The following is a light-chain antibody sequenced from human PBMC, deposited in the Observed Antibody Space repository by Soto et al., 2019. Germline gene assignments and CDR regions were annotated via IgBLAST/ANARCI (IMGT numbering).Light chain of an antibody. J-gene: IGKJ1*01. CDR1: QTISSW. Sequence: DIQMTLSPSTLSASVGDRVTFTCLASQTISSWLAWYQQKPGKAPKLLIYKASTLKSGVPSRFSGSGSGTEFTLTIISLQPDDVATYYCQRYNSYSEALGQGTEVDIK. V-gene: IGKV1-5*03. CDR2: KAS. CDR3: QRYNSYSEA.